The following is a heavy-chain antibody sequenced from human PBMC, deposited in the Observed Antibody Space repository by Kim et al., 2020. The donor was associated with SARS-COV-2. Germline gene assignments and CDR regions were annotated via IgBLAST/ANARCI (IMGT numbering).Heavy chain of an antibody. V-gene: IGHV3-30*07. D-gene: IGHD1-1*01. Sequence: DFVKGRFTISRDKSKNTLYLQMNSLSADDTAVYYCARDKQPSDYYYGMDVWGQGTTVTVSS. J-gene: IGHJ6*02. CDR3: ARDKQPSDYYYGMDV.